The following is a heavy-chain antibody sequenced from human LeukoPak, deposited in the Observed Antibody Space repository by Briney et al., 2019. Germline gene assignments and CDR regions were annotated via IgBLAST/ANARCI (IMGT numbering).Heavy chain of an antibody. V-gene: IGHV4-39*01. Sequence: SETLSLTCTVSGGSISSSSYYWDWIRQPPGQGMEWIGSIYYSGTYYNPSLKSRVTISVDTSKNQFSLKLSSVTAADTAVYYCVNSRKGDYYMDVWGKGTTVTVSS. CDR1: GGSISSSSYY. CDR3: VNSRKGDYYMDV. CDR2: IYYSGT. J-gene: IGHJ6*03.